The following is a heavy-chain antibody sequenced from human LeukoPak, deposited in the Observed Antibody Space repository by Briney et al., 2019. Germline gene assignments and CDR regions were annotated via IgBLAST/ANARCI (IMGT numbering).Heavy chain of an antibody. D-gene: IGHD1-26*01. CDR2: INAGNGNT. V-gene: IGHV1-3*01. J-gene: IGHJ6*02. CDR3: ARDLGPRAGMDV. CDR1: GGTFSSYA. Sequence: ASVKVSCKASGGTFSSYAISWVRQAPGQRLEWMGWINAGNGNTKYSQKFQGRVTITRDTSASTAYMELSSLRSEDTAVYYCARDLGPRAGMDVWGQGTTVTVSS.